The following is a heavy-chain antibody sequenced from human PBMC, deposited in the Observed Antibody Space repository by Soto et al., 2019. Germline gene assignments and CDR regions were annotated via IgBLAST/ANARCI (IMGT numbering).Heavy chain of an antibody. CDR2: FNPSGLST. Sequence: QVHLVQSGAEVKKPGASVNVSCQASGSITNHHMHWVRQAPGQGLEWMGIFNPSGLSTTYAQKFQVRLTITRDTSTSTVDMELSSLTSEDTAVYFCAKVTHRGTIAVAGPLGSWGQGTLVIVSS. CDR1: GSITNHH. V-gene: IGHV1-46*01. J-gene: IGHJ5*02. CDR3: AKVTHRGTIAVAGPLGS. D-gene: IGHD6-19*01.